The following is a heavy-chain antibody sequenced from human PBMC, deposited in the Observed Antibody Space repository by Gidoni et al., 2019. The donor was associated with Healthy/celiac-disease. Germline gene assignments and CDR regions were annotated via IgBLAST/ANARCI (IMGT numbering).Heavy chain of an antibody. CDR2: ISWNSGSI. D-gene: IGHD6-19*01. V-gene: IGHV3-9*01. J-gene: IGHJ3*02. CDR3: AKDIGYSSGWYDAFDI. CDR1: GFTFADYA. Sequence: EVQLVESGGGLVQPGRSLRLSCAASGFTFADYAMHGVRQAPGKGLEWVSGISWNSGSIGYADSVKGRFTISRDNAKNSLYLQMNSLRAEDTALYYCAKDIGYSSGWYDAFDIWGQGTMVTVSS.